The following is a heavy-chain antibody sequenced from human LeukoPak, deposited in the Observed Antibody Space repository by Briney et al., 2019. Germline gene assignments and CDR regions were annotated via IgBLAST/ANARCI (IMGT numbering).Heavy chain of an antibody. Sequence: GGSLRLSCAASRFTFSNYLMRGVRQAPGKGLEWVANIQRDGSEKYYVDSVKGRFTISRDNAKNSVYLQMNSLRADDTAVYYCGGGPGYWGQGTLVTVSS. D-gene: IGHD2-15*01. V-gene: IGHV3-7*01. CDR1: RFTFSNYL. J-gene: IGHJ4*02. CDR2: IQRDGSEK. CDR3: GGGPGY.